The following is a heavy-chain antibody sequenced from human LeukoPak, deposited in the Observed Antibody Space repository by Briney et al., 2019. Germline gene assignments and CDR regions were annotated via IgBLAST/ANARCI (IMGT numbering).Heavy chain of an antibody. CDR2: ISGSGGST. CDR1: GFTFSSYG. D-gene: IGHD5-24*01. V-gene: IGHV3-23*01. Sequence: PGGSLRLSCAASGFTFSSYGMHWVRQAPGKGLEWVSTISGSGGSTYYADSVKGRFTISRDNSKNTLYLQINSLRAEDTAVYYCAKSGYNRFDYWGQGTLVTVSS. CDR3: AKSGYNRFDY. J-gene: IGHJ4*02.